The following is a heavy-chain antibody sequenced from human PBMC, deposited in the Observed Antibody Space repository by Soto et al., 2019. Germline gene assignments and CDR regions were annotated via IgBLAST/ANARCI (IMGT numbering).Heavy chain of an antibody. CDR3: ARSQGSSTSLEIYYYYYYAMDV. CDR1: GGTFGSYA. J-gene: IGHJ6*02. V-gene: IGHV1-69*18. CDR2: IIPITGTA. D-gene: IGHD2-2*01. Sequence: QVQLVQSGAEVKKPGSSVKVSCKASGGTFGSYAISWVRQAPGQGPEWMGRIIPITGTANYAQKFQGRVTITADESTSTASMQLSSLRSEDTAVYYCARSQGSSTSLEIYYYYYYAMDVWGQGTTVTVSS.